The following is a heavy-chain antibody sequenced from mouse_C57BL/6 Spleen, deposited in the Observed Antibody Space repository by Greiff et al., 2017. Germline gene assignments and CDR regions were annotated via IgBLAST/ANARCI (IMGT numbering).Heavy chain of an antibody. D-gene: IGHD2-4*01. CDR3: ARYYDYDGGYAMDY. Sequence: QVQLKESGPELVKPGASVKISCKASGYAFSSSWMNWVKQRPGKGLEWIGRIYPGDGDTNYNGKFKGKATLTADKSSSTAYMQLSSLTSEDSAVYFWARYYDYDGGYAMDYWGQGTSVTVSS. CDR2: IYPGDGDT. J-gene: IGHJ4*01. CDR1: GYAFSSSW. V-gene: IGHV1-82*01.